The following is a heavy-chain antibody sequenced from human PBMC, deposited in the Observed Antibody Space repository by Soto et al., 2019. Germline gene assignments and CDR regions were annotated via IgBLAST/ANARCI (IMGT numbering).Heavy chain of an antibody. Sequence: GESLKISCKGSGYSFTSYWIGWVRQVPGKGLEWMGIIYPGDSDTRYSPSFQGRVTISADKSISTAYLQWSSLKASDTAMYYCARIDCSSISCYLALDAFDSWGQGTMVTVSS. CDR2: IYPGDSDT. V-gene: IGHV5-51*01. CDR3: ARIDCSSISCYLALDAFDS. J-gene: IGHJ3*02. CDR1: GYSFTSYW. D-gene: IGHD2-2*01.